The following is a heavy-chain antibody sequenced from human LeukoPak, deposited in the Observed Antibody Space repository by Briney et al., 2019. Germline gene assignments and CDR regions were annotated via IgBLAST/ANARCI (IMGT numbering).Heavy chain of an antibody. D-gene: IGHD1-7*01. CDR2: VSSDGSID. Sequence: GGSLRLTCAASGFTFSNYGMHWVRQAPGKGLEWVAVVSSDGSIDYCADSVRGRFTVSRDNSKNTMFLQFNTLRPEDTAVYYCAREGMGTTFSAWFDPWGQGTLVTVSS. V-gene: IGHV3-30*03. CDR3: AREGMGTTFSAWFDP. J-gene: IGHJ5*02. CDR1: GFTFSNYG.